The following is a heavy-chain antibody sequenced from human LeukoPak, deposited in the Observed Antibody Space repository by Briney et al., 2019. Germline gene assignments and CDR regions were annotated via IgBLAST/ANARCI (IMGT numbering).Heavy chain of an antibody. D-gene: IGHD6-13*01. CDR3: AKTPAARYYYHMDV. V-gene: IGHV4-59*01. J-gene: IGHJ6*03. CDR2: INYSGNT. CDR1: GASISSYY. Sequence: SETLSLTCTVSGASISSYYWSWIRQPPGKGLEWIGYINYSGNTNYNPSLKSRVTLSVDMSKNQVSLKVNSVTATDTAVYFCAKTPAARYYYHMDVWGKGTTVTVSS.